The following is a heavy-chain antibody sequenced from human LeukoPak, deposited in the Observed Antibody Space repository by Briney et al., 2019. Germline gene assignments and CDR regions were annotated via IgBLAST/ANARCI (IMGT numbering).Heavy chain of an antibody. D-gene: IGHD3-10*01. V-gene: IGHV7-4-1*02. CDR2: INTNTGNP. Sequence: ASVKVSFKAFGYTFTIYAMNWVRQAPGQGLEWMGWINTNTGNPTYAQGFTGRFVFSLDTSVSTAYLQISSLKAEDTAVYYCARKVVRGTNFYYYGMDVWGQGPRSPSP. J-gene: IGHJ6*02. CDR1: GYTFTIYA. CDR3: ARKVVRGTNFYYYGMDV.